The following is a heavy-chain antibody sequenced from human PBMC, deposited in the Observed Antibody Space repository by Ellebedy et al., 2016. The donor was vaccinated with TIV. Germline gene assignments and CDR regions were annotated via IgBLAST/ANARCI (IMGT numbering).Heavy chain of an antibody. CDR2: MNPNSGKT. V-gene: IGHV1-8*01. Sequence: ASVKVSXKASGYIFISYNLNWVRQATGQGLEWMGWMNPNSGKTCYAQKFQGRVTMTRDTSTNTAYMELSSLRSEDTAVYYCARWDSGFLSGVYYNYGMDVWGQGTTVTVSS. CDR1: GYIFISYN. D-gene: IGHD5-12*01. J-gene: IGHJ6*02. CDR3: ARWDSGFLSGVYYNYGMDV.